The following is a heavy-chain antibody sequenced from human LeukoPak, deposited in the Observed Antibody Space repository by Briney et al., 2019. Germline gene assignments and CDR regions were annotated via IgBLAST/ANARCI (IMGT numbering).Heavy chain of an antibody. J-gene: IGHJ2*01. CDR3: ARGSQVTTSWLGIDWYFDL. CDR2: IYHSGST. D-gene: IGHD4-17*01. Sequence: SETLSLTCAVSGGSISSGGYSWSWIRQPPGKGLEWIGYIYHSGSTYYNPSLKSRVTISVDRSKNQFSLKLSSVTAADTAVYYCARGSQVTTSWLGIDWYFDLWGRGTLVTVSS. V-gene: IGHV4-30-2*01. CDR1: GGSISSGGYS.